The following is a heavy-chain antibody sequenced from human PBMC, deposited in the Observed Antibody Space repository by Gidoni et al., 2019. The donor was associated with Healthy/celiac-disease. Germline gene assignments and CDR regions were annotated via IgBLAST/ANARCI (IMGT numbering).Heavy chain of an antibody. V-gene: IGHV4-59*08. Sequence: QVQLQESGPGLVKPSETLSLTCTVSGGSISRYYWRWIRQPPGKGLEWIGYIYYSGSTNYNPSLKSRVTISVDTSKNQFSLKLSSVTAADTAVYYCARLHYYCSGGSCYAGSAGLGWFDPWGQGTLVTVSS. CDR2: IYYSGST. D-gene: IGHD2-15*01. CDR3: ARLHYYCSGGSCYAGSAGLGWFDP. J-gene: IGHJ5*02. CDR1: GGSISRYY.